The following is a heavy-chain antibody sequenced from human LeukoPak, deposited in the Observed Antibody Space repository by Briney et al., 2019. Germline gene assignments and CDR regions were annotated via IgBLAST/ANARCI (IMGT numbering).Heavy chain of an antibody. Sequence: SETLSLTCTVSGGSISSYHWSWIRQPPGKGLEWIGYIYYSGSTNYNPSLKSRVTISVDTSKNQFSLKLSSVTAADTAAYYCATGRAVGAADAFDIWGQGTMVTVSS. V-gene: IGHV4-59*12. CDR1: GGSISSYH. CDR3: ATGRAVGAADAFDI. CDR2: IYYSGST. D-gene: IGHD1-26*01. J-gene: IGHJ3*02.